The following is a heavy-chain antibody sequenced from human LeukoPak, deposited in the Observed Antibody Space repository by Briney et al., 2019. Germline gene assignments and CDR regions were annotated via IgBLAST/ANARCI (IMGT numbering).Heavy chain of an antibody. CDR3: ARETVDDAFDF. J-gene: IGHJ3*01. CDR2: ISSNGGST. Sequence: GGSLRLSCAASGFTFSRYAMHWVRQAPGKGLEYVSAISSNGGSTYYANSVKGRFTISRDNSKNTLYLQMGSLRAEDMAVYYCARETVDDAFDFWGQGTMVTVSS. D-gene: IGHD5-24*01. V-gene: IGHV3-64*01. CDR1: GFTFSRYA.